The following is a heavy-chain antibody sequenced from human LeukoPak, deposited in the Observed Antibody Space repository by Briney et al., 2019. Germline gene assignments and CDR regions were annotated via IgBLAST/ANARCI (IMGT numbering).Heavy chain of an antibody. CDR1: GGSISSYY. D-gene: IGHD1-26*01. Sequence: SETLSLTCTVSGGSISSYYWSWIRQPPGKGLEWIGYIYYSGGTNYNPSLKSRVTISVDTSKNQFPLKLSSVTAADTAVYYCARHLVGAPYVVFDYWGQGTLVTVSS. CDR3: ARHLVGAPYVVFDY. CDR2: IYYSGGT. J-gene: IGHJ4*02. V-gene: IGHV4-59*08.